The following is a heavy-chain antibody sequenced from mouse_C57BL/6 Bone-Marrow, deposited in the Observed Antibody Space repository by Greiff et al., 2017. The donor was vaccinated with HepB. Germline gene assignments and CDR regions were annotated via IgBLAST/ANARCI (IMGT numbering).Heavy chain of an antibody. Sequence: QVQLQQSGAELVKPGASVKLSCKASGYTFTSYWMQWVKQRPGQGLEWIGEIDPSDSYTNYNQKFKGKATLTVDTSSSTDYMQLSSLTSEDSAVYYCARGTTVVAIDYWGQGTTLTVSS. CDR2: IDPSDSYT. CDR1: GYTFTSYW. V-gene: IGHV1-50*01. D-gene: IGHD1-1*01. CDR3: ARGTTVVAIDY. J-gene: IGHJ2*01.